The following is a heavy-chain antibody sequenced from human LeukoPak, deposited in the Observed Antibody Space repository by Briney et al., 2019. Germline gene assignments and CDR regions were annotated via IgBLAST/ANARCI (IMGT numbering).Heavy chain of an antibody. CDR1: GGTFSSYA. J-gene: IGHJ4*02. V-gene: IGHV3-30*04. D-gene: IGHD4-17*01. CDR3: AKETPDYGDYDSGPLDY. CDR2: ISYDGSNK. Sequence: SCKASGGTFSSYAMHWVRQAPGKGLEWVAVISYDGSNKYYADSVKGRFTISRDNSKNTLYLQMNSLRTEDTAVYYCAKETPDYGDYDSGPLDYWGQGTLVTVSS.